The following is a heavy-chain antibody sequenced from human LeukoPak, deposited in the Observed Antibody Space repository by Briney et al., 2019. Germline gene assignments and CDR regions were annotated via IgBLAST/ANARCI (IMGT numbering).Heavy chain of an antibody. Sequence: GRSLRLSCAASGFTFSSYAMHRVRQAPGKGLEWVAVISYDGSNKYYADSVKGRFTISRDNSKNTLYLQMNSLRAEDTAVYYCARAGWQSWGQGTLVTVSS. V-gene: IGHV3-30-3*01. CDR1: GFTFSSYA. D-gene: IGHD6-19*01. J-gene: IGHJ4*02. CDR2: ISYDGSNK. CDR3: ARAGWQS.